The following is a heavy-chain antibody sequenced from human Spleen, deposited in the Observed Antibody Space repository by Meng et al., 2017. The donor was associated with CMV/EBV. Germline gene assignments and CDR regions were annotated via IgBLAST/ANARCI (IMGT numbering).Heavy chain of an antibody. V-gene: IGHV4-34*01. J-gene: IGHJ4*02. CDR3: ARGRLGYCGSTSCYSRFDN. Sequence: SFGASQWTWIRESPGKGLGWVGEINHSGSTYYNPSLKGRVIMSVDTSKKEFSLRLSSVTAADTAVYYCARGRLGYCGSTSCYSRFDNWGQGTLVTVSS. CDR2: INHSGST. D-gene: IGHD2-2*01. CDR1: SFGASQ.